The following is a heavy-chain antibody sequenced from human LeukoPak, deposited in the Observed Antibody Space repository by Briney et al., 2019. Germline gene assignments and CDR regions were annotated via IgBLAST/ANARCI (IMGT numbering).Heavy chain of an antibody. CDR2: ISSSGSTI. J-gene: IGHJ4*02. D-gene: IGHD1-7*01. CDR1: GFTFSSYE. Sequence: GGSLRLSCAASGFTFSSYEMNWVRQAPGKGLEWISYISSSGSTIYYADSVKGRFTISRDNAKNSLYLQMNSLRAEDTAVYYCARDANYYFDSWGQGTLVTVSS. V-gene: IGHV3-48*03. CDR3: ARDANYYFDS.